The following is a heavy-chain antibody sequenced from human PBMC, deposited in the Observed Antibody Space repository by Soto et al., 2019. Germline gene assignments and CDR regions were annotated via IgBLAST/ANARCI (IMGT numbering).Heavy chain of an antibody. Sequence: GGSLRLSCSASGFTFSSYAMHWVRQAPGKGLEYVSAISSNGGSTYYADSVKGRFTISRDNSKNTLYLQMSSLRAEDTAVYYCVKGSGLADTLRGWFDPWGQGTLVTVSS. CDR1: GFTFSSYA. J-gene: IGHJ5*02. V-gene: IGHV3-64D*06. CDR3: VKGSGLADTLRGWFDP. D-gene: IGHD3-10*01. CDR2: ISSNGGST.